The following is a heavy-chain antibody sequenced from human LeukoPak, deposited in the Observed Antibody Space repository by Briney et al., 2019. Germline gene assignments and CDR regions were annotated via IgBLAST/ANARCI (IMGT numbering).Heavy chain of an antibody. Sequence: PGGPLRLSCAASGFTFSRYCMSWVRQAPGKGLEWLATIKQDGNEKFYVDSVKGRFTISRDNAKNSLYLRMSSLRAEDTAIYYCARDGPDYGDFNWFAPWGQGTLVTVSS. CDR2: IKQDGNEK. V-gene: IGHV3-7*01. D-gene: IGHD4-17*01. CDR1: GFTFSRYC. J-gene: IGHJ5*02. CDR3: ARDGPDYGDFNWFAP.